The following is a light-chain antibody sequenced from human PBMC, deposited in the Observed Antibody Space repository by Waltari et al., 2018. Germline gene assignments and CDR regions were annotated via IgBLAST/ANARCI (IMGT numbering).Light chain of an antibody. V-gene: IGLV1-44*01. CDR1: FSTPESNP. CDR2: SDN. J-gene: IGLJ2*01. CDR3: AAWDDSLNGIV. Sequence: QSVLTQPPSASGTPGQRVAIPCSGSFSTPESNPVNWYQQLPGTAPKLLIYSDNQRPSGVPDRFSGSNSGTSASLAISGLQSEDEADYYCAAWDDSLNGIVFGGGTKLTVL.